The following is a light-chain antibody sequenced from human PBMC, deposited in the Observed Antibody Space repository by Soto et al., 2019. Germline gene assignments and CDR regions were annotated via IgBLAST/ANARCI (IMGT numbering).Light chain of an antibody. CDR3: QHYNSYSEA. J-gene: IGKJ1*01. V-gene: IGKV1-5*03. CDR1: QTISSW. Sequence: DIQMTQSPSTLSGSVGYRVTITGLASQTISSWLAWYQQKPGKAPKLLIYKASTLKSGVPSRFSGSGSGTEFTLTISSLQPDDFATYYCQHYNSYSEAFGQGNKGDIK. CDR2: KAS.